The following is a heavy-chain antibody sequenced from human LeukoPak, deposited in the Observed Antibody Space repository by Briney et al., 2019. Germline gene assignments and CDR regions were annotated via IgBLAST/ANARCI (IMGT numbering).Heavy chain of an antibody. D-gene: IGHD3-22*01. CDR1: GGSIISSSYY. CDR3: ARVHSSGYYYYYGMDV. CDR2: IYYSGNT. J-gene: IGHJ6*02. V-gene: IGHV4-39*07. Sequence: SETLSLTCNVSGGSIISSSYYWGWIRQPPGKGLEWIGSIYYSGNTYYNPSLKSRVTISVDTSKNQFSLKLSSVTAADTAVYYCARVHSSGYYYYYGMDVWGQGTTVTVSS.